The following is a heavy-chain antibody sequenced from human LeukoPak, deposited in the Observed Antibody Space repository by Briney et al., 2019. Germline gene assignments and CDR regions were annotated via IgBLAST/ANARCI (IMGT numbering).Heavy chain of an antibody. V-gene: IGHV3-21*01. J-gene: IGHJ4*02. CDR1: GVTFSSYS. D-gene: IGHD4/OR15-4a*01. CDR2: ISSSSTYI. Sequence: PGGSLRLSCAASGVTFSSYSMNWVRQAPGMGLEWVSSISSSSTYIYYADSVKGRFTISRDNTKNSLYLQMNSLRAEDTAVYYCARFQGAHYWGQGTLVTVSS. CDR3: ARFQGAHY.